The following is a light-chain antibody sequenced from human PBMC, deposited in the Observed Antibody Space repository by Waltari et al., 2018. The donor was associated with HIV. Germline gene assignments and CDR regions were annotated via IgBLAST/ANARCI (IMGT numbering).Light chain of an antibody. J-gene: IGLJ2*01. CDR2: EVS. CDR1: SSDVGSYNL. V-gene: IGLV2-23*02. Sequence: QSALTQPASVSGCFGQSINISCTGTSSDVGSYNLVSWYQYHPAKSPKLIIYEVSKPASSVSNRGSCSKSCNPASLTVSGLQAEDDAHYYCCSYARSGIPFGGGTKLTVL. CDR3: CSYARSGIP.